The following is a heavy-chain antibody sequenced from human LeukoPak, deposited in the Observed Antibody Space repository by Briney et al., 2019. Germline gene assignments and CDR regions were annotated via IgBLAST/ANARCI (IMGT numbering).Heavy chain of an antibody. V-gene: IGHV1-8*01. CDR3: ARVPHGDYYDYYYGMDV. J-gene: IGHJ6*02. Sequence: ASVKVSCKASGYTFTSYDINWVRQATGQGLEWVGWMNPNSGNTGYAQKFQGRVTMTRNTSISTAYMELSSLRSEDTAVYYCARVPHGDYYDYYYGMDVWGQGTTVTVSS. D-gene: IGHD2-21*02. CDR2: MNPNSGNT. CDR1: GYTFTSYD.